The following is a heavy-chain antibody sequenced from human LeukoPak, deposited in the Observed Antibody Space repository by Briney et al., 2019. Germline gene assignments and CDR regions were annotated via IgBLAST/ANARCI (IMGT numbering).Heavy chain of an antibody. J-gene: IGHJ5*02. CDR2: IYPGDSDT. Sequence: GESLQISCKGSGFSFTSYWIGWVRQMPGKGLEWMGIIYPGDSDTRYSPSFQSQVTISADKSISTAYLQWSSLKASDTAMYYCARHPHLWCGESWFDPWGQGTLVTVSS. CDR3: ARHPHLWCGESWFDP. CDR1: GFSFTSYW. D-gene: IGHD3-10*01. V-gene: IGHV5-51*01.